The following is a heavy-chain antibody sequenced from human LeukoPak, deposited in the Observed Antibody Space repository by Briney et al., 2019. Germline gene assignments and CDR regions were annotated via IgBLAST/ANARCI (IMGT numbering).Heavy chain of an antibody. CDR1: GYTFTGYY. J-gene: IGHJ4*02. V-gene: IGHV1-2*02. Sequence: ASVKVSCKASGYTFTGYYMHWLRQAPGQGLEWMGWINPNSGGTNYAQKFQGRVTMTRDTSISTAYMELSRLRSDDTAVYYCARDLTPIAAAGTNYFDYWGQGTLVTVSS. D-gene: IGHD6-13*01. CDR3: ARDLTPIAAAGTNYFDY. CDR2: INPNSGGT.